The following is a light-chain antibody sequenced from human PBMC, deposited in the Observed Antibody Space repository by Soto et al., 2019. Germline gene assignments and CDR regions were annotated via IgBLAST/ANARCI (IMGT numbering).Light chain of an antibody. CDR1: QSISSE. Sequence: EIVMTQSPATLSVSPGERATLSCRASQSISSELAWYQQKPGQPPRLLIYGASTRSTGVPARFTGSGSGSDFPLTISGRQSEDFAVYYCQQGHNWPLTFGQGTRLEI. J-gene: IGKJ2*01. CDR2: GAS. V-gene: IGKV3-15*01. CDR3: QQGHNWPLT.